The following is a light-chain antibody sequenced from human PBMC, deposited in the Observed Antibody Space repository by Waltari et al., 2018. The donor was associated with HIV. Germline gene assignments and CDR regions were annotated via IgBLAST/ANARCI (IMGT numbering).Light chain of an antibody. J-gene: IGKJ5*01. V-gene: IGKV3-20*01. CDR3: QQYGGSPPVT. CDR1: ESIRNNF. CDR2: GAS. Sequence: ENVLTQSPGTLSLSPGERATLSCRASESIRNNFLAWYQQKPGQAPRLIMYGASSRATGVPDRFSGIGSGTDFSLRISRLESEDFAVYYCQQYGGSPPVTFGQGTRLEIK.